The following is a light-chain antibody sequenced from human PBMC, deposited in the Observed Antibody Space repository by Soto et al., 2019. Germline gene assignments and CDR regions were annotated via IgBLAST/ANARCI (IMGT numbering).Light chain of an antibody. CDR3: MQDVQTPWT. CDR2: LGS. J-gene: IGKJ1*01. Sequence: EIVMTQSPLSLPVTPGGPASISCRSSQSLLYSNGYSYLDWYLQKPGQSPQLLIYLGSYRASGVPDRFSGSGSGTEIKLKISRVEDEDVGVYFCMQDVQTPWTFGQGTNVEIK. CDR1: QSLLYSNGYSY. V-gene: IGKV2-28*01.